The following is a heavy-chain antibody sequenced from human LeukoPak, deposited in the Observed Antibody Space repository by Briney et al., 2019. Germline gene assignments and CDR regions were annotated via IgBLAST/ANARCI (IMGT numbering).Heavy chain of an antibody. CDR2: IYSSGST. Sequence: SGGSLRLSCAASGFTFSTYAMSWVRQAPGKGLEWIGNIYSSGSTYYNPTLRSRLTISIDTSNNQFSLKMTSVTAADMAVYYCARGGVAARLMYGFQNWFDPWGQGTLVTVSS. D-gene: IGHD6-6*01. J-gene: IGHJ5*02. CDR1: GFTFSTYA. CDR3: ARGGVAARLMYGFQNWFDP. V-gene: IGHV4-59*12.